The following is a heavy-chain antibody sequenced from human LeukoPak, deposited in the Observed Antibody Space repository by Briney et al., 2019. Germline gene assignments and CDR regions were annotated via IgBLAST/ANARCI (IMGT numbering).Heavy chain of an antibody. V-gene: IGHV4-59*01. CDR1: GGSISSYY. D-gene: IGHD5-24*01. CDR2: IYYSWNT. J-gene: IGHJ4*02. CDR3: ARVDWVDGYSFDY. Sequence: SETLSLTCTVSGGSISSYYWSWIRQPPGKGLEWIGYIYYSWNTNYNPSLNSRVPISIDTSKNQFSLRLSSVTAADTAVYCCARVDWVDGYSFDYWGQGTLVTVSS.